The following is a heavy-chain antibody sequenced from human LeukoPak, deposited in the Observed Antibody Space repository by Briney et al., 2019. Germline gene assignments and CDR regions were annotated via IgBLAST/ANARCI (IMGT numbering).Heavy chain of an antibody. CDR3: ARVVMIISAFDI. CDR2: INPSGGST. Sequence: ASVKVSCKASGYTFTSYYIHWVRQAPGQGLEWMGIINPSGGSTSYAQKFQGRVTMTRDMSTSTVYMELSSLRSEDTAVYYCARVVMIISAFDIWGQGTMVTVSS. J-gene: IGHJ3*02. CDR1: GYTFTSYY. V-gene: IGHV1-46*01. D-gene: IGHD3-22*01.